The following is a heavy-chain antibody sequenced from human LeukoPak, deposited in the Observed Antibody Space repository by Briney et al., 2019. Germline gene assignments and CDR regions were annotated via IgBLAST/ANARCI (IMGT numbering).Heavy chain of an antibody. Sequence: ASETLSPTCTVSGGSISSSSYYWGWIRQPPGKGLEWIGSIYYSGSTYYNPSLKSRVTISVDTSKNQFSLKLSSVTAADTAVYYCARGGSGSYYASRGINNWFDPWGQGTLVTVSS. CDR2: IYYSGST. V-gene: IGHV4-39*07. CDR1: GGSISSSSYY. J-gene: IGHJ5*02. CDR3: ARGGSGSYYASRGINNWFDP. D-gene: IGHD1-26*01.